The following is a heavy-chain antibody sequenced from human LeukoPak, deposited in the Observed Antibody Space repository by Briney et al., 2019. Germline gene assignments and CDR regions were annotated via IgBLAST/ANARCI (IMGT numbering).Heavy chain of an antibody. D-gene: IGHD2-21*02. CDR3: VRGDIVVVTTLDH. CDR2: ITSDGRNI. V-gene: IGHV3-74*01. J-gene: IGHJ4*02. CDR1: GFSFSRFW. Sequence: GGSLRLSCAASGFSFSRFWMHWVRQVPGKGLVWISRITSDGRNIDYADSVKGRFTISRDDAKNTLYLQMNSLRPDDTAVYFCVRGDIVVVTTLDHWCQGSLVIVSS.